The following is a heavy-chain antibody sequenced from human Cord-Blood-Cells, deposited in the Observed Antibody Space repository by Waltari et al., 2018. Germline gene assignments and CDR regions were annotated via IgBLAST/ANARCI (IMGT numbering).Heavy chain of an antibody. V-gene: IGHV1-58*01. Sequence: QMQLVQSGPEVKKPGTSVKVSCKASGFTFTSSAVQWVRQARGQRLEWIGWIVVGSGNTNYEQKFPERVTITSDMSTSTAYMELSSLRSEDTAVYYCAASEVVTAMNAFDIWGQGTMVTVSS. D-gene: IGHD2-21*02. CDR1: GFTFTSSA. J-gene: IGHJ3*02. CDR3: AASEVVTAMNAFDI. CDR2: IVVGSGNT.